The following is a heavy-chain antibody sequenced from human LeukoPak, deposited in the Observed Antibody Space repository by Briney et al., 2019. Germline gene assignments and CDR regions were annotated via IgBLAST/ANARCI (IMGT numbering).Heavy chain of an antibody. CDR2: IYYSGST. CDR3: ARENPIAAGTSFDY. V-gene: IGHV4-30-4*01. J-gene: IGHJ4*02. Sequence: WVRQPPGKGLEWIGYIYYSGSTYYNPSLKSRVTISVDTSKNQFSLKLSSVTAADTAVYYCARENPIAAGTSFDYWGQGTLVTVSS. D-gene: IGHD6-13*01.